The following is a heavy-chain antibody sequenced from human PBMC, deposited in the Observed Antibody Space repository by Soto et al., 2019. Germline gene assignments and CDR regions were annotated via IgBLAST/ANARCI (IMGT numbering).Heavy chain of an antibody. D-gene: IGHD2-15*01. V-gene: IGHV1-2*04. CDR3: ARVSPRSVAGHYYYGMDV. CDR1: GYTFTGYY. Sequence: VASVKVSCKASGYTFTGYYMHWVRQAPGQGLEWMGWINPNSGGTNYAQKFQGWVTMTRDTSISTAYMELSRLRSDDTAVYYCARVSPRSVAGHYYYGMDVWGQGTTVTVSS. J-gene: IGHJ6*02. CDR2: INPNSGGT.